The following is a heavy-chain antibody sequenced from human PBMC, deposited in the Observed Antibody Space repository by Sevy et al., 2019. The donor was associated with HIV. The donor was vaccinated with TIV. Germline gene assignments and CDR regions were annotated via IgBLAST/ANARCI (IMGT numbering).Heavy chain of an antibody. CDR3: ARERDYYDSSGVDY. Sequence: GESLKISCAASGFTFSSYGMHWVRQAPGKGLEWVAVIWYDGSNKYYADSVKGRFTISRDNSKNTLYLQMNSLGAEDTAVYYCARERDYYDSSGVDYWGQGTLVTVSS. D-gene: IGHD3-22*01. J-gene: IGHJ4*02. CDR1: GFTFSSYG. V-gene: IGHV3-33*01. CDR2: IWYDGSNK.